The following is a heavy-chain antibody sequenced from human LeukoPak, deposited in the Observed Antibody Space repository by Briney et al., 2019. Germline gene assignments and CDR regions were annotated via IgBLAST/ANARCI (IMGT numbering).Heavy chain of an antibody. V-gene: IGHV3-30-3*01. CDR2: ISYDGSNK. J-gene: IGHJ4*02. D-gene: IGHD3-22*01. Sequence: GGSLRLSCAASGFTFSSYAMHWVGQAPGKGLEWVAVISYDGSNKYYADSVKGRFTISRDNSKNTLYLQMNSLRAEDTAVYYCARDPDSYDSSGYHFDYWGQGTLVTVSS. CDR1: GFTFSSYA. CDR3: ARDPDSYDSSGYHFDY.